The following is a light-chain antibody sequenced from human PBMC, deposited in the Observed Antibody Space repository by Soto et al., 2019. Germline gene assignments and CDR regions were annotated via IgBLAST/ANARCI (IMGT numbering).Light chain of an antibody. Sequence: DIQMTHSPSTLSASVLYTVTVTCRASQSISSWLAWYQQKPGKAPKLLIYDASSLGSGVPSRFSGSGSGTEFTLTISSLQPDDFAAYYCQQYNSYSQTFGQGTKVDIK. CDR1: QSISSW. CDR3: QQYNSYSQT. J-gene: IGKJ1*01. CDR2: DAS. V-gene: IGKV1-5*01.